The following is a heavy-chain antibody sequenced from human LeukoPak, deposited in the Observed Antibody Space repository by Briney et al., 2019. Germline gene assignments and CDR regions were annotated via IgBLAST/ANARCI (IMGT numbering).Heavy chain of an antibody. CDR3: ARVGNSGWKTDFDY. CDR1: GFTFTTYW. V-gene: IGHV3-74*01. J-gene: IGHJ4*02. D-gene: IGHD6-19*01. CDR2: INSDGSIT. Sequence: GGSLRLSCAASGFTFTTYWMHWVRQAPGKGLVWVSHINSDGSITSYADSVKGRFTISRDNAKNTLYLQMNSLRAGDTAVYYCARVGNSGWKTDFDYWGQGTLVTVSS.